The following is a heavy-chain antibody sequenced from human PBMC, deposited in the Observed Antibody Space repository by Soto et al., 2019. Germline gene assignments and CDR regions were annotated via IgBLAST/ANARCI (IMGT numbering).Heavy chain of an antibody. CDR1: GYTFSSYW. Sequence: EVKLVESGGGLGQPGGSLRLSCAASGYTFSSYWMSWVRQAPGKGLEWVASIKHDGSEKNYVDSVKGRFTISRDNAKNSLSLQMNSLRAEDTAVYYCARGYSDYVPLAAPFDYWGQGTLVTVSS. V-gene: IGHV3-7*04. J-gene: IGHJ4*02. CDR2: IKHDGSEK. D-gene: IGHD5-12*01. CDR3: ARGYSDYVPLAAPFDY.